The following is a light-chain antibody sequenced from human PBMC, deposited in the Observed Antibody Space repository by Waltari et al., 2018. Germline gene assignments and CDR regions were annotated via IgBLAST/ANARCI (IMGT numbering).Light chain of an antibody. CDR2: GAS. CDR3: QHYVSLPVT. V-gene: IGKV3-20*01. Sequence: EIVFTQSPGTLSLSPGQRATLSCRASQSVSRALAWYQQNPGQAPRLLIYGASTRATGIPDRFSGSGSGTDFSLIISRLEPEDFAVYYCQHYVSLPVTFGQGTKVEIK. CDR1: QSVSRA. J-gene: IGKJ1*01.